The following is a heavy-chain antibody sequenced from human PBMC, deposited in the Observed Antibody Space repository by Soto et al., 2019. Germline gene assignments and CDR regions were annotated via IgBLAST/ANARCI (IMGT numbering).Heavy chain of an antibody. D-gene: IGHD6-13*01. CDR2: IYGTGNT. J-gene: IGHJ6*02. CDR1: GGSITSSFY. CDR3: RSSSRYNTDV. V-gene: IGHV4-39*01. Sequence: QLQLQESGPGLVKPSETLSLSCTVSGGSITSSFYWGWIRQPPGKGLEWIGSIYGTGNTSYNPSLKVRVTISADTSKNQFSLNLISVTAADTAVYYCRSSSRYNTDVWGQGATVTVSS.